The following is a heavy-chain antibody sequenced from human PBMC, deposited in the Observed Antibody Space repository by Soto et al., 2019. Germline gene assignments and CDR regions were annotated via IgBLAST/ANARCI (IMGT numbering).Heavy chain of an antibody. CDR1: GFTFSSYA. CDR3: VKDQGSSWSNGFHI. CDR2: IGSSGGST. D-gene: IGHD2-8*01. Sequence: EVQVPESGGGLVEPGGSLRLSCAASGFTFSSYAMSWVRQAPGKGLEWVSGIGSSGGSTHDADSVKGRFIISRDNSKNTLYLQMNSLRAEDTAVYYCVKDQGSSWSNGFHIWGQGTMVTVSS. J-gene: IGHJ3*02. V-gene: IGHV3-23*01.